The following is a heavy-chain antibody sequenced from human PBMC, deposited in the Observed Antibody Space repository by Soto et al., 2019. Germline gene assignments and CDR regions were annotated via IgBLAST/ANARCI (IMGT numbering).Heavy chain of an antibody. CDR3: VRAGLQLVRFDY. V-gene: IGHV4-59*12. J-gene: IGHJ4*02. CDR2: SYFSGSS. Sequence: QVQLQESGPGLVKPSETLSLTCSVSGGSISNYYWSWIRQPPGKGLEWLGYSYFSGSSTYNPSLKRRLSMAVDTSRTQVYMNLTSVTAADTAVYYCVRAGLQLVRFDYWGQGALVTVSS. D-gene: IGHD6-13*01. CDR1: GGSISNYY.